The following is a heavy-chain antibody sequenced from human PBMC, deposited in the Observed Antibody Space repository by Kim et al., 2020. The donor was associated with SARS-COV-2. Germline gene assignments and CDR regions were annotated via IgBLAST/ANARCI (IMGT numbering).Heavy chain of an antibody. V-gene: IGHV3-30*18. CDR3: AKGSQDSSGYYYIYYYYGMDV. Sequence: GGSLRLSCAASGFTFSSYGMHWVRQAPGKGLEWVAVISYDGSNKYYADSVKGRCTISRDNSKNTLYLQMNSLRAEDTAVYYCAKGSQDSSGYYYIYYYYGMDVWGQGTKVTVS. CDR1: GFTFSSYG. CDR2: ISYDGSNK. J-gene: IGHJ6*01. D-gene: IGHD3-22*01.